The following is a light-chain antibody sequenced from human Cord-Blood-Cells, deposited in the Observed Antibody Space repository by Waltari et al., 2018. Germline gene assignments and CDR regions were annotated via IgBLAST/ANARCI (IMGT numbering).Light chain of an antibody. CDR1: SPNIGRNT. CDR2: SPS. Sequence: SLLTQPPSESATLGHGGTISCSGSSPNIGRNTVHLYQQLPRTAPKLLLYSPSQRPSGVPDRFSGSKSGTSASLAISGLQAEDEADYYCAAWDDSRNGQVFGGGTKLTVL. J-gene: IGLJ3*02. V-gene: IGLV1-44*01. CDR3: AAWDDSRNGQV.